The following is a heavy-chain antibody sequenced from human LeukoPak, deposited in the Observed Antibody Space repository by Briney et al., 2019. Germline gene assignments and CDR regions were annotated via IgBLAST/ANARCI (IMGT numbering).Heavy chain of an antibody. CDR1: GGTFSSYA. J-gene: IGHJ4*02. V-gene: IGHV1-69*04. CDR3: ARATRAAVGFDY. CDR2: IIPILGIA. Sequence: SVKVSCKASGGTFSSYAISWVRQAPGQGLEWMGRIIPILGIANYAQKFQGRVTITADKSTSTAYMELSSLRSEDTAVYYCARATRAAVGFDYWGQGTLVTVSS. D-gene: IGHD6-25*01.